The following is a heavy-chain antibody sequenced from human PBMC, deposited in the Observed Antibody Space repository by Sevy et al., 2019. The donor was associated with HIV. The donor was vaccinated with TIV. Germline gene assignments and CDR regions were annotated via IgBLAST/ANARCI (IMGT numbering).Heavy chain of an antibody. D-gene: IGHD3-3*01. CDR1: GFSFSIYS. Sequence: GGSLRLSCAASGFSFSIYSMNWVRQAPGKGLEWVSYISSSSGPIYYADSVKGRFTISRDNAKNSLYLQMNSLRAEDTAVYYCARYYDVWSMDVWGQWTPVTVSS. CDR3: ARYYDVWSMDV. CDR2: ISSSSGPI. J-gene: IGHJ6*02. V-gene: IGHV3-48*01.